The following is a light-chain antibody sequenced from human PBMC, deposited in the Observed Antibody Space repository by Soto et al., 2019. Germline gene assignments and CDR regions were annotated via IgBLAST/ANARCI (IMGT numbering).Light chain of an antibody. J-gene: IGKJ4*01. CDR2: GAS. CDR3: QQYGASPLT. CDR1: QSVSSNY. Sequence: EIVLTQSPGTLSLSPGDRATLSCRASQSVSSNYLAWYQQRPGQAPRLVIFGASSRATGIPDRFSGSGSGTDFTLTISRLEREDFAVYYCQQYGASPLTFGGGTKVEI. V-gene: IGKV3-20*01.